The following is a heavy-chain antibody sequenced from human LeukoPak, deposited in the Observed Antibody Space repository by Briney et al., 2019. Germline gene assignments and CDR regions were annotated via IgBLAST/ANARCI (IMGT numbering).Heavy chain of an antibody. Sequence: SETLSLTCTVSGGSISSYYWSWIRQPPGKGLEWIGYIYYSGSTNYNPSLKSRVTISVDTSKNQFSLKLSSVTAADTAVYYCARGTYDYGDYEVAYWYFDLWAVAPWSLSPQ. CDR1: GGSISSYY. J-gene: IGHJ2*01. CDR3: ARGTYDYGDYEVAYWYFDL. D-gene: IGHD4-17*01. V-gene: IGHV4-59*01. CDR2: IYYSGST.